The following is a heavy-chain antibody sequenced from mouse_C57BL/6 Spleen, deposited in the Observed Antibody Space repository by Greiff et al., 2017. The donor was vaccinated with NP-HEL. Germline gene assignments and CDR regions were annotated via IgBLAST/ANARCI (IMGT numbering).Heavy chain of an antibody. V-gene: IGHV1-50*01. CDR3: AGGGSYYAMDY. CDR2: IDPSDSYT. CDR1: GYTFTSYW. Sequence: VQLQQPGAELVKPGASVKLSCKASGYTFTSYWMQWVKQRPGQGLEWIGEIDPSDSYTNYNQKFKGKATLTVDTSSSTAYMQLSSLTSEDSAVYYFAGGGSYYAMDYWGQGTSVTVSS. J-gene: IGHJ4*01.